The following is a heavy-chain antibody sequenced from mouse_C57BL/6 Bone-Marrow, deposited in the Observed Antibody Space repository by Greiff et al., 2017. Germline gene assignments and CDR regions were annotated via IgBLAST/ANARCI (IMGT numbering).Heavy chain of an antibody. CDR1: GYTFTSYW. J-gene: IGHJ3*01. V-gene: IGHV1-64*01. CDR3: ARDCSCYWFAY. D-gene: IGHD2-12*01. CDR2: IHPNSGNT. Sequence: QVQLQQSGAELVKPGASVKMSCKASGYTFTSYWMHWVKQRPGQGLEWIGMIHPNSGNTNYNEKFKSKATLTVDTSSSTAYMQLSSLTSEDSAVYYCARDCSCYWFAYWGQGTLVTVS.